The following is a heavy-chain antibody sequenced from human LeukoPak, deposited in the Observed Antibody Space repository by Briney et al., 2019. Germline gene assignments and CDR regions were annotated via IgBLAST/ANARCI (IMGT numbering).Heavy chain of an antibody. V-gene: IGHV3-30*18. Sequence: GGSLRLSCAASGFTFSNYGMYWVRQAPGKGLEWVAFISNDGSNKYYADSVKGRFTISRDNSKNTLYLQMNSLRAEDTAVYYCAKDRTSTLFYYYGMDVWGQGTTVTVSS. J-gene: IGHJ6*02. D-gene: IGHD3-10*01. CDR1: GFTFSNYG. CDR3: AKDRTSTLFYYYGMDV. CDR2: ISNDGSNK.